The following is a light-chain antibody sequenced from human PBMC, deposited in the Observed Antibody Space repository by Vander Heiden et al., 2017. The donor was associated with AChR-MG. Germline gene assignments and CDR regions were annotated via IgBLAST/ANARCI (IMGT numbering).Light chain of an antibody. J-gene: IGKJ3*01. Sequence: DIQLTQSPSFLSASVGDRVTITCRASQGVSTYLAWYQQKPGTAPKLLIYSASTLQLGVPSRFSGSGSGTEFTLTVNSLQPEDFATYFCQQLHTYPFTFGHGTKVDIK. CDR1: QGVSTY. CDR2: SAS. V-gene: IGKV1-9*01. CDR3: QQLHTYPFT.